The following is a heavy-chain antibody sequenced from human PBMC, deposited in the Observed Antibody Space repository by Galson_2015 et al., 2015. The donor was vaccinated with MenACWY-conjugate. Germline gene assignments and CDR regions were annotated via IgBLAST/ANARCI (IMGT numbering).Heavy chain of an antibody. CDR2: IYPGDSDT. D-gene: IGHD3-22*01. V-gene: IGHV5-51*01. J-gene: IGHJ3*02. Sequence: QSGAEVKKPGESLKISCKGSGYSFTSYWIGWVRQMPGKGLEWMGIIYPGDSDTRYSPSFQGHVTISADKSISTAYLQWSSLKASDTAMYYCARLNYYDSSGYYADAFDIWGQGTMVTVSS. CDR1: GYSFTSYW. CDR3: ARLNYYDSSGYYADAFDI.